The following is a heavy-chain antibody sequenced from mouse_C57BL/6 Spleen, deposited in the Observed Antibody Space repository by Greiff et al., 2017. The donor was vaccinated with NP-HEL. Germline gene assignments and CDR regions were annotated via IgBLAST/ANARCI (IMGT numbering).Heavy chain of an antibody. Sequence: EVQGVESGGGLVKPGGSLKLSCAASGFTFSDYGMHWVRQAPEKGLEWVAYISSGSSTIYYADTVKGRFTISRDNAKNTLFLQMTSLRSEDTAMYYCASPVPYYYGYFDYWGQGTTLTVSS. D-gene: IGHD1-1*01. CDR2: ISSGSSTI. CDR3: ASPVPYYYGYFDY. J-gene: IGHJ2*01. CDR1: GFTFSDYG. V-gene: IGHV5-17*01.